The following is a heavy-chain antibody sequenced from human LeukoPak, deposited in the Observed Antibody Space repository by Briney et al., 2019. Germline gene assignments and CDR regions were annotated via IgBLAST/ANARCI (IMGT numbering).Heavy chain of an antibody. V-gene: IGHV5-51*01. D-gene: IGHD5-24*01. CDR2: IYPGDSDN. J-gene: IGHJ4*02. CDR1: GYLFTSYW. CDR3: ARRGENGYNYPY. Sequence: GESLQIYLKGPGYLFTSYWIGWVRQMPGKGLEWMGIIYPGDSDNRYSPSFQDQVTISADKSISTAYLQWSSLKASDTAMYYCARRGENGYNYPYWGQGTLVTVSS.